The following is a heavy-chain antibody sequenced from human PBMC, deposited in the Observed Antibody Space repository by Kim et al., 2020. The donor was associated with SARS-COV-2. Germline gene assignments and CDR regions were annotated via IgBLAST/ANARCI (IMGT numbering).Heavy chain of an antibody. V-gene: IGHV3-33*01. CDR3: AREGGGGDFYH. CDR1: GFTFSSYG. D-gene: IGHD3-16*01. CDR2: IWYDGSNK. Sequence: GGSLRLSCAASGFTFSSYGMHWVRQAPGKGLEWVAVIWYDGSNKYYAVSVKGRFTISRDNSKNTLYLQMNSMRAEDTAVYCCAREGGGGDFYHWGQGT. J-gene: IGHJ4*02.